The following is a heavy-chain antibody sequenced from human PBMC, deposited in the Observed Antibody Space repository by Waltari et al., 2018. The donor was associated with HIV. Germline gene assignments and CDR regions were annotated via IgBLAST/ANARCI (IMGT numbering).Heavy chain of an antibody. CDR2: IKSKANSFAT. D-gene: IGHD1-26*01. CDR1: GFPFRDSY. V-gene: IGHV3-73*01. CDR3: TGHVEPREDSQTEY. J-gene: IGHJ4*02. Sequence: EVRLVESGGGLVQPGGSLILACAASGFPFRDSYMHRVRQASGKGLEWIGLIKSKANSFATRYDASVKGRFAVSRDDSKNTAYLQMDSLKTEDTAIYYCTGHVEPREDSQTEYWGQGTLVTVSS.